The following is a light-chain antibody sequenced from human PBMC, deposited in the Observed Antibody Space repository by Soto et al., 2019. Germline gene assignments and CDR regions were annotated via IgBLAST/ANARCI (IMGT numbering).Light chain of an antibody. Sequence: QSVLTQPASVSGSPGQSISISCTGTSSILGSFNRVSWYQQHPGEAPKLIIYEDNKRPSGISDRFSGSNSGNRASLTISGLQADDEADYHCCSYAGSNTVIFGGGTKHTVL. CDR1: SSILGSFNR. J-gene: IGLJ2*01. CDR2: EDN. CDR3: CSYAGSNTVI. V-gene: IGLV2-23*01.